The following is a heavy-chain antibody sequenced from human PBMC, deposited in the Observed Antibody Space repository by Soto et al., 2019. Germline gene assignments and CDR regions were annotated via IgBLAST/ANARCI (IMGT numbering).Heavy chain of an antibody. CDR3: AKCIQWLVMTPHGMDV. Sequence: GGSLRLSCAASGFTFSSYAMSWVRQAPGKGLEWVSAISGSGGSTYYADSVKGRFTISRDNSKNTLYLQMNSLRAEDTAVYYCAKCIQWLVMTPHGMDVWGQGTTVTVSS. J-gene: IGHJ6*02. CDR2: ISGSGGST. D-gene: IGHD6-19*01. CDR1: GFTFSSYA. V-gene: IGHV3-23*01.